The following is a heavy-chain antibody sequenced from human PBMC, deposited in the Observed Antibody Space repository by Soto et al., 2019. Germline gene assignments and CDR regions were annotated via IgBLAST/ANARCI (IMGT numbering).Heavy chain of an antibody. CDR3: VRGWESIRHMDV. V-gene: IGHV4-34*01. D-gene: IGHD1-26*01. Sequence: QVQLQQWGAGLLKPSETLSLTCAVYGGSFSGYYWSWTRQPPGMGLEWIGEINHSGSTNYNPSLKSRVTISVDTFKNQFSLKLNSVTAADTAVYYCVRGWESIRHMDVWGQGITVIVSS. CDR2: INHSGST. J-gene: IGHJ6*02. CDR1: GGSFSGYY.